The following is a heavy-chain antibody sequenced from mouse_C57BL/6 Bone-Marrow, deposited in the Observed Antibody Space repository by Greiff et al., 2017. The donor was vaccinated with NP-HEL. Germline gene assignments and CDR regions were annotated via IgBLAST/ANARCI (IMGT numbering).Heavy chain of an antibody. CDR1: GFNIKDDY. J-gene: IGHJ1*03. CDR3: TTKWITTVVGFFDF. V-gene: IGHV14-4*01. CDR2: IGPENGDT. Sequence: VQLQQSGAELVRPGASVKLSCTASGFNIKDDYMPWVKQRPEQGLEWIGWIGPENGDTEYASKFQGKATITADTSTNTAYLHRSSLTSEDTAVYYRTTKWITTVVGFFDFWGKGTPVTVSA. D-gene: IGHD1-1*01.